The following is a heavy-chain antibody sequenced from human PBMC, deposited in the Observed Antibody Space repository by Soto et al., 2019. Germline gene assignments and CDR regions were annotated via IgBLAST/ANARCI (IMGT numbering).Heavy chain of an antibody. Sequence: PGGSLRLSCAASGFTFSDYAIHWVRQTPGKGLEWVSAITGRGDSTYYADSVKGRFTISRDNSKSTLYLQMMSLRAEDTAVYYCAKDLYVQPPSGWFDPWGQGTVVTVSS. D-gene: IGHD1-26*01. J-gene: IGHJ5*02. CDR2: ITGRGDST. CDR3: AKDLYVQPPSGWFDP. CDR1: GFTFSDYA. V-gene: IGHV3-23*01.